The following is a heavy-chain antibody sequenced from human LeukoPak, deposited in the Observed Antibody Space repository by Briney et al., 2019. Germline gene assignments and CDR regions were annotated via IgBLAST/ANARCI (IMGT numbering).Heavy chain of an antibody. CDR2: IYTSGST. D-gene: IGHD3-3*01. Sequence: SETLSLTCTVFGGSISSGSYYWSWIRQPAGKGLEWIGRIYTSGSTNYNPSLKSRVTISVDTSKNQFSLKLSSVTAADTAVYYCARGYDFWSGYYTKNDAFDIWGQGTMVTVSS. CDR3: ARGYDFWSGYYTKNDAFDI. CDR1: GGSISSGSYY. J-gene: IGHJ3*02. V-gene: IGHV4-61*02.